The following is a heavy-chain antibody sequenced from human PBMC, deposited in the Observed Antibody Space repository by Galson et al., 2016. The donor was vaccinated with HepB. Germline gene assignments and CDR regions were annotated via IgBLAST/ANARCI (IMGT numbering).Heavy chain of an antibody. CDR2: ISYDGSNK. D-gene: IGHD3-3*01. V-gene: IGHV3-30*18. Sequence: SLRLSCAASGFTFSSYGMHWVRQAPGKGPEWVAVISYDGSNKYYADSVKGRFTISRDNSKNTLYLQMNSLRAEDTAVYYCAKGYYDFWSGYYTYFDYWGQGTLVTVSS. CDR3: AKGYYDFWSGYYTYFDY. J-gene: IGHJ4*02. CDR1: GFTFSSYG.